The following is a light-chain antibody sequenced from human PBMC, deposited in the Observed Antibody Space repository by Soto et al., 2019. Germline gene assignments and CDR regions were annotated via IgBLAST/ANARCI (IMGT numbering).Light chain of an antibody. V-gene: IGKV3-20*01. J-gene: IGKJ1*01. Sequence: EIVLTQSPGTLSLSPGERATLSCRASQSVSSSYLAWYQQKPGQAPRLLIYGASSRATGIPDRFSGSGSGTDFNLNISKLEPEDFAVYYCQQYGSSTPWTFGQGTKVEIK. CDR1: QSVSSSY. CDR2: GAS. CDR3: QQYGSSTPWT.